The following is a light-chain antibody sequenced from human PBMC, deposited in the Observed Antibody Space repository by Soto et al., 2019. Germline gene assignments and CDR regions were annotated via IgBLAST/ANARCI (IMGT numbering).Light chain of an antibody. V-gene: IGLV2-14*01. Sequence: QSALTQPASVSGSPGQSITISCTGTRSDVGAYNYVSWYQHHPGKAPKLMIYEVNSRPSGVSNRFSGSKSGNTASLTISGLQAEDEADYFCSSYTRSSTNVFGTGTKLTVL. CDR2: EVN. J-gene: IGLJ1*01. CDR1: RSDVGAYNY. CDR3: SSYTRSSTNV.